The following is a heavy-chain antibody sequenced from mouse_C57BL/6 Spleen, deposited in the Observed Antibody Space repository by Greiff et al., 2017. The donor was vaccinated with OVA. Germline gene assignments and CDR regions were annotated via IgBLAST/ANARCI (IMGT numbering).Heavy chain of an antibody. CDR1: GYSITSGYY. D-gene: IGHD2-3*01. J-gene: IGHJ2*01. Sequence: EVKLQESGPGLVKPSQSLSLTCSVTGYSITSGYYWNWNRQFPGNKLEWMGYISYDGSNNYNPSLKNRTSITRDTSENQFFLELNSVNTEDTATYDCARGGSYGSYYVDLDDWGQGTTLTVSS. CDR2: ISYDGSN. CDR3: ARGGSYGSYYVDLDD. V-gene: IGHV3-6*01.